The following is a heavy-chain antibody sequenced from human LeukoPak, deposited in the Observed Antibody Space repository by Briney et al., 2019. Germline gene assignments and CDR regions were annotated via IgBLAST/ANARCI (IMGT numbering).Heavy chain of an antibody. D-gene: IGHD6-19*01. Sequence: GGSLRLSCAASGFTFGTYWMGWVRQAPGKGMEWVANIKQDGTEKSCVDSVKGRFTISRDNVKNSVYLQMHSLRADDTAIYYCVRDTYRTAVAGSSGLGHWGQGTLVTVSS. V-gene: IGHV3-7*01. CDR3: VRDTYRTAVAGSSGLGH. CDR1: GFTFGTYW. J-gene: IGHJ4*02. CDR2: IKQDGTEK.